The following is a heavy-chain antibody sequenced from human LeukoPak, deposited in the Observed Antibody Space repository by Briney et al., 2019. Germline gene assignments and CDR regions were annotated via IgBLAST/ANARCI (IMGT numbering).Heavy chain of an antibody. V-gene: IGHV4-39*01. J-gene: IGHJ4*02. CDR3: ARLNGRANYYGSH. D-gene: IGHD3-10*01. CDR1: GGSISSSSYY. Sequence: SETLSLICTVSGGSISSSSYYWGWIRQPPGKGLEWIGSIYYSGSTYYNPSLKSRVTISVDTSKNQFSLKLSSVTAADTAVYYCARLNGRANYYGSHWGQGTLVTVSS. CDR2: IYYSGST.